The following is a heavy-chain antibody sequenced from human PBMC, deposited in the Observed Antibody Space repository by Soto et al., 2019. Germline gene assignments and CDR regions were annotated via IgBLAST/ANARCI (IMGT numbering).Heavy chain of an antibody. CDR1: GFTFSNYG. CDR3: ARDRGYRRYFDSSGFWADS. J-gene: IGHJ4*02. V-gene: IGHV3-33*08. Sequence: QVQLVESGGGVAQPGRSLRLSCAASGFTFSNYGMDWVRQAPGKGLEWVAAVVYDGSKKYYADPVKGRFTVSRDNYKNTLFLEMNALRAEDTAVYYCARDRGYRRYFDSSGFWADSWGQGTLVTVSS. D-gene: IGHD3-22*01. CDR2: VVYDGSKK.